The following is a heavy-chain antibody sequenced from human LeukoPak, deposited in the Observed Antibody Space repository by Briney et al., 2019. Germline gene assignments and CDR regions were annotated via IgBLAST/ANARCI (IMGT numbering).Heavy chain of an antibody. V-gene: IGHV4-61*02. D-gene: IGHD3-10*01. J-gene: IGHJ4*02. CDR3: ARGYYGSVLDY. CDR2: IYTSGST. CDR1: GGSISSSSYY. Sequence: PSETLSLTCTVSGGSISSSSYYWSWIRQPAGKGLEWIGRIYTSGSTNYNPSLKSRVTMSVDTSKNQFSLKLSSVTAADTAVYYCARGYYGSVLDYWGQGTLVTVSS.